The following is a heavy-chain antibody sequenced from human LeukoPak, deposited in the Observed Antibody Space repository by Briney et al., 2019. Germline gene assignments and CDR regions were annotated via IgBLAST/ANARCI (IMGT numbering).Heavy chain of an antibody. Sequence: PSETLSLTCNVSGASISGHYWSWIRHPAGKSLEWIGRIHTSGSPIYNPSLSSRVTMSVDTSKGQFTLTMNSLTAADTAIYYCARQRLDGDILGFDWWGQGTLVTVSS. CDR3: ARQRLDGDILGFDW. CDR2: IHTSGSP. V-gene: IGHV4-4*07. J-gene: IGHJ4*02. D-gene: IGHD2-21*01. CDR1: GASISGHY.